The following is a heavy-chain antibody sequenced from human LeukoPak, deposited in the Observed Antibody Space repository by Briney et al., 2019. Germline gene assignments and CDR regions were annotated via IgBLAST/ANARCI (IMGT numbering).Heavy chain of an antibody. CDR3: ARGLGSGYYYDDY. V-gene: IGHV1-2*02. D-gene: IGHD3-22*01. Sequence: ASVKVSCKASGYTFTSYGISWVRQAPGQGLEWMGWINPNSGGTNYAQKFQGRVTMTRDTSISTAYMELSRLRSDDTAVYYCARGLGSGYYYDDYWGQGTLVTVSS. CDR2: INPNSGGT. CDR1: GYTFTSYG. J-gene: IGHJ4*02.